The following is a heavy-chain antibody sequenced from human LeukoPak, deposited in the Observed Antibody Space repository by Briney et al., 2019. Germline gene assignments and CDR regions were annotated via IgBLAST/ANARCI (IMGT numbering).Heavy chain of an antibody. CDR2: INPNSGGT. V-gene: IGHV1-2*02. Sequence: ASVKVSCKASGYTFTGYYMHWVRQAPGQGLEWMGWINPNSGGTNYAQKFQGRVTMTRDTSISTTYMELSRLRSDDTAVYYCARGVVPAAPFDYWGQGTLVTVSS. D-gene: IGHD2-2*01. CDR3: ARGVVPAAPFDY. J-gene: IGHJ4*02. CDR1: GYTFTGYY.